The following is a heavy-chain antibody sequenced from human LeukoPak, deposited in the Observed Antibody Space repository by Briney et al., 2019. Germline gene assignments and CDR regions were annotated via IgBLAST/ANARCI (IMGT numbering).Heavy chain of an antibody. CDR1: GFTFSSYA. J-gene: IGHJ3*02. V-gene: IGHV3-23*01. CDR3: AKDQNNVGAAFDI. D-gene: IGHD3-10*01. CDR2: ISGSGGNT. Sequence: PGGSLRLSCAASGFTFSSYAMSWVRQAPGKGLEWVSAISGSGGNTYYADSVKGRFTISRDNSKNTLYLQMNSLRAEDTAVYYCAKDQNNVGAAFDIWGQGTMVTVSS.